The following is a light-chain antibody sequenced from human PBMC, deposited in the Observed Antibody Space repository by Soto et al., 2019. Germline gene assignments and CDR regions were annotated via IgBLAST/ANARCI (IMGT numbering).Light chain of an antibody. J-gene: IGLJ1*01. CDR1: SSDVGGYNY. CDR3: SSYTSSGTLYV. V-gene: IGLV2-14*03. CDR2: NVS. Sequence: QSALTQPASVSGSPGQSITISCTGTSSDVGGYNYVSWYQQHPCKAPKLIIYNVSDRPSGVSNRFSGSKSGNTASLTISGLQAEDEADYSCSSYTSSGTLYVFGTGTKLTVL.